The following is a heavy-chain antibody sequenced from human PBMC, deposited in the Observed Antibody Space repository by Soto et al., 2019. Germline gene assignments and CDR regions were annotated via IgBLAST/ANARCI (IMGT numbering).Heavy chain of an antibody. J-gene: IGHJ4*02. CDR3: AKDRRAGGNYGFYSDF. V-gene: IGHV3-23*01. D-gene: IGHD1-7*01. CDR2: SSATGAGT. Sequence: HPGGPLSLSFPASGFPFAGYAITWVRQAPGKGLEWVSFSSATGAGTYYADSVKGRFTISRDNSKNTLYLQMTSLRADDTAVYYCAKDRRAGGNYGFYSDFWGQGALVTVSS. CDR1: GFPFAGYA.